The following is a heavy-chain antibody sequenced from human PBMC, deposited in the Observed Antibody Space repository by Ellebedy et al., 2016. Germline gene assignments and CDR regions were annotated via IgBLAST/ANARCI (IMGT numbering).Heavy chain of an antibody. J-gene: IGHJ4*02. D-gene: IGHD2-21*01. CDR3: ARGAYCVGGSRHFDY. CDR1: GGSISTYY. V-gene: IGHV4-4*07. CDR2: LYNSGST. Sequence: SETLSLXXTASGGSISTYYWSWIRQPAGKGLEWIGRLYNSGSTNYNPSLKSRVTMSVEMSKSQFSLKLTSVTAADTAVYYCARGAYCVGGSRHFDYWGQGTLVTVSS.